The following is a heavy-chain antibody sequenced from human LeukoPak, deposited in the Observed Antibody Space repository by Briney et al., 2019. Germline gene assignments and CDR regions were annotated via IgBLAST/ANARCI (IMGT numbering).Heavy chain of an antibody. J-gene: IGHJ4*02. Sequence: ASVKVSCKASGNTFAGYYVHWVRQAPGQGLEWMGWINTHNGATNYAQLFQARVTMTTDTAVTTAYMDLNRLSSDDAAVYFCARGPIGGLRKGFDIWGQGTLVTVSS. CDR1: GNTFAGYY. V-gene: IGHV1-2*02. CDR3: ARGPIGGLRKGFDI. D-gene: IGHD1-26*01. CDR2: INTHNGAT.